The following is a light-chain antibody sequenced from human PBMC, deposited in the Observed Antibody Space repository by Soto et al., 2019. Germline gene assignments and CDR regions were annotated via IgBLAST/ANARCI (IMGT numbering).Light chain of an antibody. CDR3: QQYGSSPS. J-gene: IGKJ2*01. V-gene: IGKV3-20*01. CDR1: QSVSSSY. CDR2: GAS. Sequence: EIVLTQSPGTLSLSPGERATLSCRASQSVSSSYLAWYQQKPGQAPRLLIYGASSRATGIPDRFSGSCSGTDFTLTISRLEPEVFAVYYCQQYGSSPSFGQGTKLEIK.